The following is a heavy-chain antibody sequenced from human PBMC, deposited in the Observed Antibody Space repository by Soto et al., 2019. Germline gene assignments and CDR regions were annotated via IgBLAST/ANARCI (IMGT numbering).Heavy chain of an antibody. CDR2: IYYSDSI. CDR1: GGSIGSYY. D-gene: IGHD3-16*01. V-gene: IGHV4-59*01. CDR3: ARAYNDIGVYSRTP. J-gene: IGHJ4*02. Sequence: PSETLSLTCTFSGGSIGSYYWSLIRQPPGKGLEWIGYIYYSDSINYNPSLKSRVIISDDTSKNQFSLRLSSVTAADTAVYYCARAYNDIGVYSRTPGGQGILVTSPQ.